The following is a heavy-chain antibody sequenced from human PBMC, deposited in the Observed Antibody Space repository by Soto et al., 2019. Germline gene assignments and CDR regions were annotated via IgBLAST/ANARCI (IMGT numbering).Heavy chain of an antibody. D-gene: IGHD5-12*01. Sequence: QVQLVQSGAEVRKPGASMTVSCRSSGDSFNDYYIHWVRQAPGQGFEWMGWINPNGGVTKYAQKFQGWVSMTRDTSIRTVYMQLSRLRSDDTAVYYCARESGGATATLDYYYFYMDVWGTGTTVIVSS. V-gene: IGHV1-2*04. CDR1: GDSFNDYY. CDR3: ARESGGATATLDYYYFYMDV. CDR2: INPNGGVT. J-gene: IGHJ6*03.